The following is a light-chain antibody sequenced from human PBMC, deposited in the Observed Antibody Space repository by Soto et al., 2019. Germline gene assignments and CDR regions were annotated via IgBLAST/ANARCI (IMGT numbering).Light chain of an antibody. Sequence: DIQMTQAPSSLSASVGDRVTITCRASHSISSYLNWYQQKPGKAPKLLIYAASNLQSGVPSRFSGSGSGTDFTLTINSLQPEDFATYYCQQSYSTSWTFGQGTKVEI. CDR3: QQSYSTSWT. CDR1: HSISSY. V-gene: IGKV1-39*01. CDR2: AAS. J-gene: IGKJ1*01.